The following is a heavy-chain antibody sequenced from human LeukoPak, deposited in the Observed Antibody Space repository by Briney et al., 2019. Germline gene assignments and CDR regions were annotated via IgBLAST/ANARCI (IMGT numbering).Heavy chain of an antibody. V-gene: IGHV3-23*01. CDR1: GFTFSSYA. J-gene: IGHJ4*02. Sequence: PGGSLRLSCAASGFTFSSYAMNWVRQAPGKGLEWVSAISGRDSSTYYADSVKGRFTISRDNSKNTLYLQLSSLRAEDTAVYYCTRDVRANYDILTGEVDYWGQGTLVTVSS. CDR2: ISGRDSST. D-gene: IGHD3-9*01. CDR3: TRDVRANYDILTGEVDY.